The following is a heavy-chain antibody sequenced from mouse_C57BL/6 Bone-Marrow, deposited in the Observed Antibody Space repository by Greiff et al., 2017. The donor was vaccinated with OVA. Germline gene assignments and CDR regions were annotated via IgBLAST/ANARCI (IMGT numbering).Heavy chain of an antibody. J-gene: IGHJ3*01. CDR2: IYPGSGST. Sequence: QVQLQQSGAELVKPGASVKMSCKASGYTFTSYWITWVKQRPGQGLEWIGDIYPGSGSTNYNEKFKSKATLTVDTSSSTAYMQLSSLTSEDSAVYYCARGYYSNYPWFAYWGQGTLVTVSA. V-gene: IGHV1-55*01. D-gene: IGHD2-5*01. CDR3: ARGYYSNYPWFAY. CDR1: GYTFTSYW.